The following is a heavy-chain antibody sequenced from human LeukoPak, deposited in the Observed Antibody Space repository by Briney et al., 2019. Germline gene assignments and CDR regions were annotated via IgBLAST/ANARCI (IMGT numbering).Heavy chain of an antibody. CDR3: ARGADVIVVARAEYFQR. D-gene: IGHD3-22*01. V-gene: IGHV4-34*01. J-gene: IGHJ1*01. CDR2: INHSGST. CDR1: GGSFSGYY. Sequence: PSETLSLTCAVYGGSFSGYYWSWIRQPPGKGLEWIGEINHSGSTNYNPSLKSRVTISVDTSKNQFSLKLSSVTAADTAVYYCARGADVIVVARAEYFQRWGQGTLVTVSS.